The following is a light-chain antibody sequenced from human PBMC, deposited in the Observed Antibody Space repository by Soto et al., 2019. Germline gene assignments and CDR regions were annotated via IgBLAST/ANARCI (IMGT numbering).Light chain of an antibody. CDR2: GVT. Sequence: QSALTQSASVSGSPGQSITISCTGTSSDVGGYNYVSWYQQHPGIAPKLLIYGVTNRPSGVSPRFSGSKSGNTASLTISGXXXXDEADXXXXSYTSASTLLYLFGTGTKVTVL. CDR3: XSYTSASTLLYL. J-gene: IGLJ1*01. V-gene: IGLV2-14*01. CDR1: SSDVGGYNY.